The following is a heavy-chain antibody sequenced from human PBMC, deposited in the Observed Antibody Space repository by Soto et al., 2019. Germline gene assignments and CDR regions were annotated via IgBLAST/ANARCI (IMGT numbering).Heavy chain of an antibody. J-gene: IGHJ6*02. Sequence: GGSLRLSCAASGFTFNNYNMNWVRQAPGKGLEWVSYISSSSTIYYADSVKGRFTISRDDAKNSLYLQMNSLRDEDTAVYYCAREVCSSTTCYSTSPAYGMDVWGQGTTVTVSS. D-gene: IGHD2-2*01. CDR3: AREVCSSTTCYSTSPAYGMDV. CDR2: ISSSSTI. V-gene: IGHV3-48*02. CDR1: GFTFNNYN.